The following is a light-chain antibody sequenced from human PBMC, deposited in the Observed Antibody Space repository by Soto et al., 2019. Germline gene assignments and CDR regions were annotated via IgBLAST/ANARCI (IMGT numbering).Light chain of an antibody. CDR2: DAS. J-gene: IGKJ5*01. V-gene: IGKV3-15*01. CDR3: QQYNNWPPIT. Sequence: EIVMTQSPAPLSVSPGERATLSCRXSQSVSRNLAWYQQKPGQAPRLLIYDASTRATGIPARFSGSGSGTEFTLSISSLQSEDFAVYYCQQYNNWPPITFGQGTRLEIK. CDR1: QSVSRN.